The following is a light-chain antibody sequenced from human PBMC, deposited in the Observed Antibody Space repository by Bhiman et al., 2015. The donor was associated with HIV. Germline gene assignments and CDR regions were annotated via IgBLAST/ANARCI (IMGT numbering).Light chain of an antibody. J-gene: IGLJ1*01. CDR2: QDN. CDR3: QTWDSTTENGYV. V-gene: IGLV3-1*01. CDR1: KLGDKY. Sequence: SYELTQPPSVSVSPGQTATITCSGDKLGDKYVCWYQQKPGQSPVVVIYQDNKRPSGIPERISGSNSGNTATLTISGTQPMDEADYYCQTWDSTTENGYVFGTGTTLTVL.